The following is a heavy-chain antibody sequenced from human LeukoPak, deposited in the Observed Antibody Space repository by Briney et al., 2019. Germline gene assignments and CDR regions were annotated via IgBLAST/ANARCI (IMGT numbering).Heavy chain of an antibody. CDR3: ARDITGEAFDI. CDR1: GFTFSDYY. CDR2: ISGRSGTT. Sequence: GGSLRLSCAASGFTFSDYYMSWIRQAPGKGLEWVSAISGRSGTTYYADSVKGRFTISRDNSKNTLYLQMNSLRAGDTAVYYCARDITGEAFDIWGQGTMVTVSS. V-gene: IGHV3-23*01. J-gene: IGHJ3*02. D-gene: IGHD7-27*01.